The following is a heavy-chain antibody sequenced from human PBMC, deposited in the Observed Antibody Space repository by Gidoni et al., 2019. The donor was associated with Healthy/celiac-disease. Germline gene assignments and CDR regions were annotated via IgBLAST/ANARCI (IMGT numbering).Heavy chain of an antibody. CDR3: ARNTYYDYVWGSYGLDY. Sequence: SPSFQGHVTISADKSISTAYLQWSSLKASDTAMYYCARNTYYDYVWGSYGLDYWGQGTLVTVSS. V-gene: IGHV5-10-1*01. D-gene: IGHD3-16*01. J-gene: IGHJ4*02.